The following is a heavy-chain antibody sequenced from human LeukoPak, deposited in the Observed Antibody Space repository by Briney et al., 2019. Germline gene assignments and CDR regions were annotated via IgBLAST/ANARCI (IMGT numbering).Heavy chain of an antibody. CDR2: ISSSSSYI. D-gene: IGHD1-26*01. J-gene: IGHJ4*02. CDR1: GFSFSSYA. CDR3: ARKTVGDFDY. Sequence: PGGSLRLSCAASGFSFSSYAMSWVRQAPGKGLEWVSSISSSSSYIYYADSVKGRFTISRDNAKNSLYLQMNSLRAEDTAVYYCARKTVGDFDYWGQGTLVTVSS. V-gene: IGHV3-21*01.